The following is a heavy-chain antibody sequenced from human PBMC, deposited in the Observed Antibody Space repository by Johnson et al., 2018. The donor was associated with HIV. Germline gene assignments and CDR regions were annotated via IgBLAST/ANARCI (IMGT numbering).Heavy chain of an antibody. CDR2: ISYLGNKI. D-gene: IGHD1-1*01. Sequence: QVKLVESGGGLVRPGGSLRLSCAASGFPFNIYPMHWVRQAPGKGLEWVALISYLGNKIYYADSVKGRFTISRDNSKNTLYRQMNSLREDDTAMFYCAGGGYNWNDERADAFDLWGQGTMVTVSS. CDR3: AGGGYNWNDERADAFDL. CDR1: GFPFNIYP. V-gene: IGHV3-30*04. J-gene: IGHJ3*01.